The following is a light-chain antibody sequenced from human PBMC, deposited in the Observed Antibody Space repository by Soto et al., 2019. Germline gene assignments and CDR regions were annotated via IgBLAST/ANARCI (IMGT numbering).Light chain of an antibody. CDR2: DTS. J-gene: IGKJ3*01. CDR3: HQRTNGPGSST. CDR1: QSVSSY. V-gene: IGKV3-11*01. Sequence: EVVLTQSPATLSLSPGERATLSCRASQSVSSYLAWYQQKPGQAPRLLIYDTSKRATGIPARFSGSGSGTASTLTTNSQGFKDFAFFYCHQRTNGPGSSTFAPGTKVNTK.